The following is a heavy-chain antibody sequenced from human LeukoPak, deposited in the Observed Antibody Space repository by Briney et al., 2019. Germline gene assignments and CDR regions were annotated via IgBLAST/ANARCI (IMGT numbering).Heavy chain of an antibody. D-gene: IGHD6-19*01. CDR1: GYTFTGYY. Sequence: ASVKVSCKASGYTFTGYYMHWVRQAPGQGLEWMGWINPNSGGTNYAQEFQGRVTMTRDTSISTAYMELSRLRSDDTAVYYCAPGGQWPTPFDYWGQGTLVTVSS. CDR3: APGGQWPTPFDY. V-gene: IGHV1-2*02. J-gene: IGHJ4*02. CDR2: INPNSGGT.